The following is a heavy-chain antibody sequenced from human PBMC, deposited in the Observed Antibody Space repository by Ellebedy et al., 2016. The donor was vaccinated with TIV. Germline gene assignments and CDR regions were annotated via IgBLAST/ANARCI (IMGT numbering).Heavy chain of an antibody. CDR2: VNSGEAK. Sequence: GESLKISCAASGFTLSDFGMTWVRQAPGTGLEWVSHVNSGEAKSYADSVKGRFTISRDNAKNSLYLQMNSLRAKDTAVYYCTRDPDGDYDFDYWGQGALVTGSS. CDR1: GFTLSDFG. D-gene: IGHD4-17*01. J-gene: IGHJ4*02. CDR3: TRDPDGDYDFDY. V-gene: IGHV3-69-1*01.